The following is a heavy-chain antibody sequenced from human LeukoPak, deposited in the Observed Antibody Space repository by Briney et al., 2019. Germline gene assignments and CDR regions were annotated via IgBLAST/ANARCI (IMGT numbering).Heavy chain of an antibody. D-gene: IGHD3-22*01. V-gene: IGHV1-2*02. CDR2: INPNTGGT. J-gene: IGHJ4*02. CDR1: GYSFIDYY. CDR3: ARGGASYDGSDYSPYV. Sequence: ASVKVSCKASGYSFIDYYMHWVRQAPGQGLEWLVCINPNTGGTNYAQKFQGRVTMTRDTSITTAYKELNRLRSDDTAVYYCARGGASYDGSDYSPYVWGQGTLVTVSS.